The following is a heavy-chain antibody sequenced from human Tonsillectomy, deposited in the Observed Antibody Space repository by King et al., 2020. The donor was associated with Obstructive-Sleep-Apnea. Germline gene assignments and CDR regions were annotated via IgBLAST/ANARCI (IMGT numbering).Heavy chain of an antibody. CDR2: INSDGSST. CDR1: GFTFSSYW. Sequence: VQLVESGGGLVQPGGSLRLSCAASGFTFSSYWMHWVRQAPGKGLVWVSRINSDGSSTSYADSVKGRFTISRDNAKNTLYLQMNSLRAEDTAVYYCARETTYYDILTGYYYDYWGQGTLVTVSS. CDR3: ARETTYYDILTGYYYDY. D-gene: IGHD3-9*01. V-gene: IGHV3-74*01. J-gene: IGHJ4*02.